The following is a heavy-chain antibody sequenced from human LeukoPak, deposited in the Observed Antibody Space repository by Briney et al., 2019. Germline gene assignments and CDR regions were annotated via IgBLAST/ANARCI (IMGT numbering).Heavy chain of an antibody. D-gene: IGHD3-10*01. V-gene: IGHV4-59*01. CDR1: GGSISSYY. CDR2: IYSSGST. J-gene: IGHJ6*02. CDR3: ARDRIFGSGSYYYGMDV. Sequence: SETLSLTCNVSGGSISSYYWSWVRQPPGKGLEWIGYIYSSGSTNYNPSLKSRVTISVDPSKNQFSLKLSSVTAADTAVYYCARDRIFGSGSYYYGMDVWGQGTTVTVSS.